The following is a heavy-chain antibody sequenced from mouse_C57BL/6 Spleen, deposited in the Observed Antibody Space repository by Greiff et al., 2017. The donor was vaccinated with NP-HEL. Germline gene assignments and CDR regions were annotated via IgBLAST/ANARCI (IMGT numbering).Heavy chain of an antibody. D-gene: IGHD1-1*01. CDR3: ARGVYYGSSYVGYFDV. CDR1: GYTFTDYN. CDR2: INPNNGGT. J-gene: IGHJ1*03. V-gene: IGHV1-18*01. Sequence: EVQLQQSGPELVKPGASVKIPCKASGYTFTDYNMDWVKQSHGKSLEWIGDINPNNGGTIYNQKFKGKATLTVDKSSSTAYMELRSLTSEDTAVYYCARGVYYGSSYVGYFDVWGTGTTVTVSS.